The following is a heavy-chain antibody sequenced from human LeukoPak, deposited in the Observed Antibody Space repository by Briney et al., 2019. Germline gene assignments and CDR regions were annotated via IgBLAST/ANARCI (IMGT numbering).Heavy chain of an antibody. CDR1: GGSISSSSYY. Sequence: SETLSLTCTVSGGSISSSSYYWGWIRQPPGKGLEWIGSIYYSGSTYYNPSLKSRVTISVDTSKNQFSLKLSSVTAADTAVYYCARDLPPDGCSSTSCYTRGFDYWGQGTLVTVSS. D-gene: IGHD2-2*02. CDR3: ARDLPPDGCSSTSCYTRGFDY. V-gene: IGHV4-39*07. CDR2: IYYSGST. J-gene: IGHJ4*02.